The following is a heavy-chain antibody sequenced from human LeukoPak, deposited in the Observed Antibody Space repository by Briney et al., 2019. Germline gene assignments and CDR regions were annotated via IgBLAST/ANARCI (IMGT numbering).Heavy chain of an antibody. CDR2: LVYDERS. CDR1: GFTFSSYA. J-gene: IGHJ4*02. CDR3: ARDLSAAFDF. V-gene: IGHV3-30*04. D-gene: IGHD6-19*01. Sequence: GKSLRLSCAASGFTFSSYAIHWVRQAPGKGLEWVARLVYDERSDYANSVKGRFSISRDNSKNTLFLDMSDLRVEDTAVYYCARDLSAAFDFWGQGVLVTVSS.